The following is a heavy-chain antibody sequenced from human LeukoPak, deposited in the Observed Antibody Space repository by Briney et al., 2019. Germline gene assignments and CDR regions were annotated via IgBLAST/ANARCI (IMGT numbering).Heavy chain of an antibody. V-gene: IGHV3-72*01. J-gene: IGHJ3*02. CDR2: TRNKAKSYST. CDR1: GFTLSDHY. Sequence: GGSLRLSCAASGFTLSDHYIDWVRQAPGKGLEWVGRTRNKAKSYSTEYAASVKGRFIISRDDSKNSLYLQMNSLKTEDTAMYYCSRDVSTVPGSSAFDMWGQGTMVTVSS. CDR3: SRDVSTVPGSSAFDM. D-gene: IGHD4-11*01.